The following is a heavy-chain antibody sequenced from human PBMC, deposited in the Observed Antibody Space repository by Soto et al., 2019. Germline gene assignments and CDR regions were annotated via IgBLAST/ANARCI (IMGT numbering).Heavy chain of an antibody. CDR1: GFSLSTSGVG. Sequence: QITLKESGPPLVKPTQTLTLTCTFSGFSLSTSGVGVGWIRQPPGKALEWLALIYWDDDKRYSPSLKSRLTITKDTSKNQVVLTMTNMDPVDTATYYCAHSITIFGVVIGNWFDPWGQGTLVTVSS. V-gene: IGHV2-5*02. CDR3: AHSITIFGVVIGNWFDP. CDR2: IYWDDDK. J-gene: IGHJ5*02. D-gene: IGHD3-3*01.